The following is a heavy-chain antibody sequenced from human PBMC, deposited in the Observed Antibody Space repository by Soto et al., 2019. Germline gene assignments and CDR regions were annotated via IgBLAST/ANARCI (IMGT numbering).Heavy chain of an antibody. V-gene: IGHV4-59*08. CDR1: GGSISSYY. CDR2: IYYSGST. J-gene: IGHJ6*03. Sequence: PSDTPSLTFTVSGGSISSYYWSWIRQPPGKGLEWIGYIYYSGSTNYNPSLKSRVTISVDTSKNQFSLKLSSVTAADTAVYYCARGVVAATRDSSCYCMDVWGKGTTVTVSS. D-gene: IGHD2-15*01. CDR3: ARGVVAATRDSSCYCMDV.